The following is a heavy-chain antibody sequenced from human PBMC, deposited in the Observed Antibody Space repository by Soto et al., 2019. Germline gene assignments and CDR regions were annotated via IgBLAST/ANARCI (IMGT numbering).Heavy chain of an antibody. CDR3: APPPGYCSSTSCKYGMDV. Sequence: QVQLVQSGAEVKKPGASVKVSCKASGYTFTGYYMHWVRQAPGQGLEWMGWINPNSGGTNYAQKFQGRGTKTKDTSISKAYMEPSRVRTDDTAVYYCAPPPGYCSSTSCKYGMDVWGQGTTVTVSS. CDR1: GYTFTGYY. J-gene: IGHJ6*02. D-gene: IGHD2-2*01. V-gene: IGHV1-2*02. CDR2: INPNSGGT.